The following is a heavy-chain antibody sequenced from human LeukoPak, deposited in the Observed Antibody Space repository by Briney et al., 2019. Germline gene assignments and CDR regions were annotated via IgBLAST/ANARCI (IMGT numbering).Heavy chain of an antibody. D-gene: IGHD4-17*01. CDR1: GYTFTRYG. Sequence: ASVRVSCKASGYTFTRYGISWVRQAPGQGLEWMGWISAYNGNTDYAQKLQGRVTMTTDTSTSTAYMELRSLRSDDTAVYYCARVTQSDYDFDYWGQGTLVTVSS. V-gene: IGHV1-18*01. CDR2: ISAYNGNT. CDR3: ARVTQSDYDFDY. J-gene: IGHJ4*02.